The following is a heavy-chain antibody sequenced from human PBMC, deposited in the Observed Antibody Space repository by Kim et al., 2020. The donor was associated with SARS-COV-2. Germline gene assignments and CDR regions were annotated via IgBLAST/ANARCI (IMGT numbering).Heavy chain of an antibody. V-gene: IGHV4-34*01. CDR3: ARGVAGLNWFDP. J-gene: IGHJ5*02. Sequence: NYNPSLKSRVTISVDTSKNQFSLKLSSVTAADTAVYYCARGVAGLNWFDPWGQGTLVTVSS. D-gene: IGHD6-19*01.